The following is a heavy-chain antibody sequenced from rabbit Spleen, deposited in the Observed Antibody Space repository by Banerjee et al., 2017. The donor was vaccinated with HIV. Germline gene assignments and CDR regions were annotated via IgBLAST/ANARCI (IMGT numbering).Heavy chain of an antibody. Sequence: HLKETGGGLVQPGGSLTLSCKASGFDFSTYYINWVRQAPGKGLEWIGIIYVGGGNTDYANWVNGRFTISSDNAQNTVDLQMNRLTAADTATYFCARWDSYDDYTDSYYFNLWGQGTLVTVS. CDR3: ARWDSYDDYTDSYYFNL. V-gene: IGHV1S7*01. CDR1: GFDFSTYY. J-gene: IGHJ4*01. CDR2: IYVGGGNT. D-gene: IGHD2-1*01.